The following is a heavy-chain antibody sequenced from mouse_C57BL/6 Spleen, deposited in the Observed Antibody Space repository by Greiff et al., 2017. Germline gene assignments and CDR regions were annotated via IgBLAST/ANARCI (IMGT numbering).Heavy chain of an antibody. CDR3: ANYYGNYGFAY. V-gene: IGHV1-69*01. CDR2: IDPSDSYT. D-gene: IGHD2-1*01. J-gene: IGHJ3*01. CDR1: GYTFTSYW. Sequence: VQLKQPGAELVMPGASVKLSCKASGYTFTSYWMHWVKQRPGQGLEWIGEIDPSDSYTNYNQKFKGKSTLPVDKSSSTAYMQLSSLTSEDSAVYYCANYYGNYGFAYWGQGTLVTVSA.